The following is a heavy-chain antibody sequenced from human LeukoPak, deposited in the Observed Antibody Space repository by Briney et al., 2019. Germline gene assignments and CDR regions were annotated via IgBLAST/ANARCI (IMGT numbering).Heavy chain of an antibody. CDR1: GFTFSSYA. D-gene: IGHD3-10*01. Sequence: GRSLRLSCAASGFTFSSYAMHWVRQAPGKGLEWVAVISYDGSNKYYADSVKGRFTISRDNPKNTLYLQMNSLRAEDTAVYYCAREVSMVRDYYYYGMDVWGQGTTVTVSS. CDR2: ISYDGSNK. J-gene: IGHJ6*02. V-gene: IGHV3-30*04. CDR3: AREVSMVRDYYYYGMDV.